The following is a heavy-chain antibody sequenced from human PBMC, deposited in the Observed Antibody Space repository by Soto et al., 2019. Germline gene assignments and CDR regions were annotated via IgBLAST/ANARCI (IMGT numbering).Heavy chain of an antibody. Sequence: SETLSLTCTVSGGSISGGGYYWSWIRQHPGKGLEWIGYISDSGSTYYNPSLKSRLTISVDTSKNQFSLKLYSLTAADTAVYYCARARPLDYAILTALDHWGQGTLVTVSS. D-gene: IGHD3-9*01. CDR2: ISDSGST. CDR1: GGSISGGGYY. CDR3: ARARPLDYAILTALDH. V-gene: IGHV4-31*03. J-gene: IGHJ4*02.